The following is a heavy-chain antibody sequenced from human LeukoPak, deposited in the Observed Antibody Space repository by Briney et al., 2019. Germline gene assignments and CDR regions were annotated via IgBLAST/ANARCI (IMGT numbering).Heavy chain of an antibody. CDR1: GGSFSGYY. Sequence: SETLSLTCAVYGGSFSGYYWSWIRQPPGKGLEWIGEINHSGSTNYNPSLKSRVTISVDTSKNQFSLKLSSVTAADTAVYFCARQKRYSGYDYRHNWFDPWGQGTLVTVSS. CDR3: ARQKRYSGYDYRHNWFDP. D-gene: IGHD5-12*01. V-gene: IGHV4-34*01. CDR2: INHSGST. J-gene: IGHJ5*02.